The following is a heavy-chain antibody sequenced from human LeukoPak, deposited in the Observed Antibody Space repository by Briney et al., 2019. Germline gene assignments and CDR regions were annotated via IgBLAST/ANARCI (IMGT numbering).Heavy chain of an antibody. J-gene: IGHJ1*01. Sequence: GSSVKVSCKASGGTFSSYSINWVRQAPGQGLEWMGGIIPIFGTANYAQKFQGRVTITTDESTSTAYMELSSLRSEDTAVYYCARGGLVPAAYHFQHWGQGTLVTVSS. CDR3: ARGGLVPAAYHFQH. V-gene: IGHV1-69*05. CDR1: GGTFSSYS. CDR2: IIPIFGTA. D-gene: IGHD2-2*01.